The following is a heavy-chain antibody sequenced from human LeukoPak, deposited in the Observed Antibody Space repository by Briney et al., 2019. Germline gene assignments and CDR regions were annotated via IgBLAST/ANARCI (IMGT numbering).Heavy chain of an antibody. J-gene: IGHJ5*02. CDR1: GFTFSDYY. V-gene: IGHV3-11*01. CDR2: ISSSGSTI. CDR3: AKEHPLRSRAHWFDP. Sequence: PGGSLRLSCAASGFTFSDYYMSWIRQAPGKGLEWVSYISSSGSTIYYADSVKGRFTISRDNAKNSLYLQMNSLRAEDTAVYYCAKEHPLRSRAHWFDPWGQGTLVTVSS.